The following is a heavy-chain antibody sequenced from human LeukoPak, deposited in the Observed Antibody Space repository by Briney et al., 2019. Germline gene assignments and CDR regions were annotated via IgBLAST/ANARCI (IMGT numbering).Heavy chain of an antibody. J-gene: IGHJ4*02. CDR3: ARDIATAGRLAFDY. Sequence: GSLRLSCAASGFTFSSYTLNWVRQAPGKGLEWVSSISSSGYYIYYADSVKGRFTISRDNAKNSLFLQMNSLRAEDTAVYYCARDIATAGRLAFDYWGQGTLVTVSS. V-gene: IGHV3-21*01. CDR1: GFTFSSYT. D-gene: IGHD6-13*01. CDR2: ISSSGYYI.